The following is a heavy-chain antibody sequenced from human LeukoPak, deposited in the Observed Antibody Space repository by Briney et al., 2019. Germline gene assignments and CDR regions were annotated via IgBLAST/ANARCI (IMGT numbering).Heavy chain of an antibody. J-gene: IGHJ4*02. D-gene: IGHD1/OR15-1a*01. CDR2: IIPIFGTA. V-gene: IGHV1-69*13. Sequence: GASVKVSCKASGGTFSSYAIIWVRQAPGQGLEWMGGIIPIFGTANYAQKFQGRVTITADESTSTAYMELSSLRSEDTAVYYCASMAGTTGREGNYWGQGTLVTVSS. CDR3: ASMAGTTGREGNY. CDR1: GGTFSSYA.